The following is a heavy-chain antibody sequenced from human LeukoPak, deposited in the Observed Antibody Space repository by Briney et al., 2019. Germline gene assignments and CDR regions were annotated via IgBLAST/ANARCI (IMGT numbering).Heavy chain of an antibody. D-gene: IGHD3-3*01. CDR1: GFTFSSYA. CDR3: AKEGDFWSGSAPD. CDR2: IWYDGSNK. Sequence: PGGSLRLSCAAAGFTFSSYAIHWVRQAPGKGREWVAIIWYDGSNKYYAHSVKGRFTISRDNSKNTLYLQINSLRDEDTAVYYCAKEGDFWSGSAPDWGQGTLVTVSS. J-gene: IGHJ4*02. V-gene: IGHV3-33*06.